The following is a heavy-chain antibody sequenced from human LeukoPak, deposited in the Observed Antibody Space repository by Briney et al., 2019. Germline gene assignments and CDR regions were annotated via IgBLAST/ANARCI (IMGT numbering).Heavy chain of an antibody. CDR2: IYPGDSDA. CDR1: GYSFTSYW. V-gene: IGHV5-51*01. D-gene: IGHD6-13*01. Sequence: GESLKIPCKGSGYSFTSYWIAWVRQMPGKGLEWMGVIYPGDSDARYSPSFQCQVTISADKSISTAYLQWSSLKASDTAMYYCARRVGSSSWFFDYWGQGTLVTVSS. J-gene: IGHJ4*02. CDR3: ARRVGSSSWFFDY.